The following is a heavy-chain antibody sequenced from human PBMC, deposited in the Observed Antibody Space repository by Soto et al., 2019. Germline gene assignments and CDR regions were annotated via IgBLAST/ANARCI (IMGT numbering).Heavy chain of an antibody. J-gene: IGHJ6*02. D-gene: IGHD2-8*01. CDR1: GFTLSSYS. V-gene: IGHV3-48*02. Sequence: GGSLRLSCAASGFTLSSYSMNWVRQAPGKGLEWVSYISSSSSTIYYADSVRGRFTISRDNAKNSLYLQMNSLRDEDTAVYYCARDTPPYCTNGVCSSGGGYGMDVWGQGTTVTVSS. CDR3: ARDTPPYCTNGVCSSGGGYGMDV. CDR2: ISSSSSTI.